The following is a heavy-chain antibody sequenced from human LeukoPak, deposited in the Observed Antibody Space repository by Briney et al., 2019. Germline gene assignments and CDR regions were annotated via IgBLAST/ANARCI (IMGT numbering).Heavy chain of an antibody. D-gene: IGHD3-10*01. J-gene: IGHJ4*02. V-gene: IGHV3-30*02. Sequence: GGSLRLSCAASGFTFSSYGMHWVRQAPGKGLEWVALIRYDGSNKYYADSVKGRFTISRDNSKNTLYLQMNSLRAEDTAVYYCAKGRPMVRGVNSGYYFDYWGQGTLVTVSS. CDR3: AKGRPMVRGVNSGYYFDY. CDR1: GFTFSSYG. CDR2: IRYDGSNK.